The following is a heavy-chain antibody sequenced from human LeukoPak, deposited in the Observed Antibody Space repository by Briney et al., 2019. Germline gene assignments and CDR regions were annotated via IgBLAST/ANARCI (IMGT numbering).Heavy chain of an antibody. Sequence: GASAKVSSKASGYTFTGYYMHWVRQAAGQGLEWMGWINPNSGGTNYAQKFQGRVTMTRDTSISTAYMELSRLRSDDTAVYYCARDRITIFGWDAFDIWGQGTMVTVSS. CDR1: GYTFTGYY. D-gene: IGHD3-3*01. CDR3: ARDRITIFGWDAFDI. J-gene: IGHJ3*02. CDR2: INPNSGGT. V-gene: IGHV1-2*02.